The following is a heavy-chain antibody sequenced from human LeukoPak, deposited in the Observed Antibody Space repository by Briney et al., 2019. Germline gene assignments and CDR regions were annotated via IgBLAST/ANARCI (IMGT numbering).Heavy chain of an antibody. CDR1: GGSISSGGYS. V-gene: IGHV4-30-2*01. CDR2: IYHSGST. D-gene: IGHD6-13*01. Sequence: SQTLSLTCAVSGGSISSGGYSWSWIRQPPGKGLEWIGYIYHSGSTYYNPSLKSRVTISVDRSKNQFSLKLSFVTAADTAVYYCARNIAAAGTIHYGMDVWGQGTTVTVSS. J-gene: IGHJ6*02. CDR3: ARNIAAAGTIHYGMDV.